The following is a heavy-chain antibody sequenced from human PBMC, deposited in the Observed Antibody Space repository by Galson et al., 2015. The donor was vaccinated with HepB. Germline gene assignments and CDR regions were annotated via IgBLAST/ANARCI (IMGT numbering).Heavy chain of an antibody. V-gene: IGHV5-51*01. CDR3: VRGVGSYLSYDAFDI. Sequence: QSGAEVKKPGESLRISCRGSGYSFANYWIGWVRQMPGKGLEWMGIIYPGGSDTRYTPSFQGQVSISADKSISTAYLQWNSLKASDTARYFCVRGVGSYLSYDAFDIWGQGTMVTVSS. D-gene: IGHD1-26*01. CDR1: GYSFANYW. J-gene: IGHJ3*02. CDR2: IYPGGSDT.